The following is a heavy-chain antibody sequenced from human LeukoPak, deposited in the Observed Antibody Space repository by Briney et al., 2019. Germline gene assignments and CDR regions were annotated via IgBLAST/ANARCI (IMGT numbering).Heavy chain of an antibody. J-gene: IGHJ4*02. CDR1: GFTFDDYA. Sequence: GGSLRLSCAASGFTFDDYAMHWVRQGPGKGLEWVSLISGDGGSTYYADSVKGRFTISRDNSRNSLFLQMNSLRTEDTALYYCAKDIHDRGYADYWGQGTLVTVSS. CDR2: ISGDGGST. D-gene: IGHD3-22*01. V-gene: IGHV3-43*02. CDR3: AKDIHDRGYADY.